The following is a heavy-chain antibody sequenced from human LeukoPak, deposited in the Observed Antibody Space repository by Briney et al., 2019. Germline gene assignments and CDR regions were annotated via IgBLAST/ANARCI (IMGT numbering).Heavy chain of an antibody. CDR2: NYYSGST. J-gene: IGHJ3*02. CDR1: GGSISSGDYY. V-gene: IGHV4-30-4*01. CDR3: ARDSGSHHDAFDI. D-gene: IGHD2-15*01. Sequence: SETLSLTCTVSGGSISSGDYYWSRIRQPPGTGREWIGYNYYSGSTYYKQTLKSRVTISVDTSKNQLSLKLSSVTAADTAVYYCARDSGSHHDAFDIWSQGTMVTVSS.